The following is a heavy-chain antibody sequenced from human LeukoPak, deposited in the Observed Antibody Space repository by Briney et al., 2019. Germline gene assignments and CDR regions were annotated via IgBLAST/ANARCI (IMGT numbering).Heavy chain of an antibody. D-gene: IGHD6-19*01. V-gene: IGHV3-23*01. J-gene: IGHJ4*02. Sequence: GGSLRLSCAASGFTISSHAMSWVRQAPGKGLEWVSAISGSGGSTYYADSVKGRFTISRDNSKNTLYLQMTSLRPEDTAVYYCAISGVAGSFDYWGQGTLVTVS. CDR3: AISGVAGSFDY. CDR2: ISGSGGST. CDR1: GFTISSHA.